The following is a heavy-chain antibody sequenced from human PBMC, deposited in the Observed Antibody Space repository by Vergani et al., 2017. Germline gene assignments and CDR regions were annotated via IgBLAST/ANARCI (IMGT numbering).Heavy chain of an antibody. CDR3: ARGEFGELKNYYCYYYMDV. Sequence: QVQLQESGPGLVKPSETLSLTCAVYGGSFSGYYWSWIRQPPGKGLEWFGENNPSGSTNYNPSLKSRVTISVDTSKNQFSLKLSSVTSADTALYDCARGEFGELKNYYCYYYMDVWGKGTTVTVSS. J-gene: IGHJ6*03. CDR1: GGSFSGYY. V-gene: IGHV4-34*10. D-gene: IGHD3-10*01. CDR2: NNPSGST.